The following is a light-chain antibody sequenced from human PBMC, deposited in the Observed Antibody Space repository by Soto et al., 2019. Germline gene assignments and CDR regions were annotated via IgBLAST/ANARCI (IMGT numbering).Light chain of an antibody. CDR3: QHYKGWRL. J-gene: IGKJ4*01. V-gene: IGKV3-15*01. CDR2: GAS. Sequence: EIVMTQSPAALSLSPGERVTLSCRANQAVATSLAWYQFRPGQAPRLLIYGASISATGVPDRFSGSGSGTEFTLTISSLESEDFATYFCQHYKGWRLFGGGTKVEIK. CDR1: QAVATS.